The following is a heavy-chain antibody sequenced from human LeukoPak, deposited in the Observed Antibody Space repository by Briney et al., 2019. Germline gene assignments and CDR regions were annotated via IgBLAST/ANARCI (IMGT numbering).Heavy chain of an antibody. CDR2: ISGSGGST. D-gene: IGHD2-2*01. CDR1: GFTFSSYA. CDR3: TSGGAAMIGASFDY. V-gene: IGHV3-23*01. J-gene: IGHJ4*02. Sequence: GGPLRLSCAASGFTFSSYAMSWLRQAPGKGLEGVSAISGSGGSTYYADSVRGRFTIPRENYKNTLYLQMNSLRAEDTAVYYCTSGGAAMIGASFDYWGQGTLVTVCS.